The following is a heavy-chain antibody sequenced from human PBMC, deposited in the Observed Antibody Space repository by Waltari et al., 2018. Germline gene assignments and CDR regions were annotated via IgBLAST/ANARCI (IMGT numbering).Heavy chain of an antibody. CDR1: GFTFSSYA. D-gene: IGHD6-19*01. CDR2: ISYDGSNK. J-gene: IGHJ6*02. Sequence: QVQLVESGGGVVQPGRSLRLSCAASGFTFSSYAMHWVRQAPGKGLEWVAVISYDGSNKYYADSVKGRFTISIDNSKNTLYLQMNSLRAEDTAVYYCARGRIAVAGTRSNINYYYGMDVWGQGTTVTVSS. CDR3: ARGRIAVAGTRSNINYYYGMDV. V-gene: IGHV3-30-3*01.